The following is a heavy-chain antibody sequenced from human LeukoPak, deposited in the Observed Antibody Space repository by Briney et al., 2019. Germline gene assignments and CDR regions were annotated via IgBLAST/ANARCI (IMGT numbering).Heavy chain of an antibody. Sequence: GGSLRLSCAASGFTFSSYSMNWVRQAPGKGLEWVSYISSSSTIYYADSVKGRFTISRDNAKNSLYLQMNSLRAEDTAVYYCARAYMDVWGKGTTVTVSS. CDR3: ARAYMDV. J-gene: IGHJ6*03. V-gene: IGHV3-48*01. CDR2: ISSSSTI. CDR1: GFTFSSYS.